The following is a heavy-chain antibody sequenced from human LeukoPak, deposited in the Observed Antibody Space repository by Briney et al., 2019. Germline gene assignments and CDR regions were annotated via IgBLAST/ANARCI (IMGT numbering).Heavy chain of an antibody. CDR2: ISSSSSYI. CDR3: ARDLSGIAGYTYGRGIDY. J-gene: IGHJ4*02. V-gene: IGHV3-21*01. D-gene: IGHD5-18*01. CDR1: GFTFSSYS. Sequence: GGSLRLSCAASGFTFSSYSMNWVRQAPGKGLEWVSCISSSSSYIYYADPVKGRFTISRDNAKNSLYLQMNSLRAEDTAVYYCARDLSGIAGYTYGRGIDYWGQGTLVTVSS.